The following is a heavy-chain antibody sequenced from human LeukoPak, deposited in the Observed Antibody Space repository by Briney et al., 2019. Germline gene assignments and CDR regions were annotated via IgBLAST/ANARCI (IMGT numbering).Heavy chain of an antibody. D-gene: IGHD6-19*01. Sequence: GGSLRLSCAASGFTFGSHWMHWVRQAPGKGLVWVSRISIDGSSTNYADSVKGRFTISRDNAKNTLYLQMNSLRAGDTAVYYCARRLQGGSGSYYFDYWGQGTLVTVSS. CDR2: ISIDGSST. CDR3: ARRLQGGSGSYYFDY. J-gene: IGHJ4*02. CDR1: GFTFGSHW. V-gene: IGHV3-74*01.